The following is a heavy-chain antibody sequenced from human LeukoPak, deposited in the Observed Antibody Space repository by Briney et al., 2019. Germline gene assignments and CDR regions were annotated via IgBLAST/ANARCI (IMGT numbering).Heavy chain of an antibody. V-gene: IGHV3-11*01. CDR2: ISNKGSSSTT. CDR3: AKDILAAGLFFDY. D-gene: IGHD6-13*01. Sequence: PGGSLRLSCAASGFIFSDYYMGWVRQAPGKGLEWVSYISNKGSSSTTYYADSVKGRFTISRDDAQNSLYLQMNSLRANDTAVYYCAKDILAAGLFFDYWGQGILVTVS. CDR1: GFIFSDYY. J-gene: IGHJ4*02.